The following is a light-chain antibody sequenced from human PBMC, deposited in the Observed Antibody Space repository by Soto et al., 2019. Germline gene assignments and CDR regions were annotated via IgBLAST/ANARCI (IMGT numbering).Light chain of an antibody. J-gene: IGKJ2*01. V-gene: IGKV3-11*01. CDR2: DAV. CDR1: QSITSY. CDR3: QQRSNWPPEFT. Sequence: EIVMTQSPATLSLSPGERVTLSCRASQSITSYLAWYQHKPGQTPRLLIYDAVNRASGIPDRFSGSGSGTDFTLTIRSLEPEDSAVYYCQQRSNWPPEFTFGQGTRVEIK.